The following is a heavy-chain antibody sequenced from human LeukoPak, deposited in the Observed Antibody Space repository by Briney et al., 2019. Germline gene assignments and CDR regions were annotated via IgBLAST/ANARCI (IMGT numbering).Heavy chain of an antibody. V-gene: IGHV4-34*01. CDR1: GGSLSGYY. J-gene: IGHJ5*02. CDR2: INHSGST. Sequence: SETLSLTCAVYGGSLSGYYWSWIRQPPGKGLEWIGEINHSGSTNYNPSLKSQVTISVDTSKNQFSLKLSSVTAADTAVYYCARGPKNWFDPWGQGTLVTVSS. CDR3: ARGPKNWFDP.